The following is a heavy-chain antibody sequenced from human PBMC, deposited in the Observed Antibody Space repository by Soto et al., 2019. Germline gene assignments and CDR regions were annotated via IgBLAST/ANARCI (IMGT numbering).Heavy chain of an antibody. CDR3: TRVGGSVSGMDV. J-gene: IGHJ6*02. Sequence: GGSLSLSCAALELPFVTSWMPWFGQAPGKGLVWVSRINSDGSSTSYADSVKGRFTISRDNAKNTLYLQMNSLRAEDTAVYYCTRVGGSVSGMDVWGQGTTVTVSS. D-gene: IGHD1-26*01. CDR2: INSDGSST. V-gene: IGHV3-74*01. CDR1: ELPFVTSW.